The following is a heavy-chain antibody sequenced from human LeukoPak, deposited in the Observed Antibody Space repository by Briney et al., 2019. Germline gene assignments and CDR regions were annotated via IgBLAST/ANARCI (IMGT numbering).Heavy chain of an antibody. Sequence: KPSETLSLTCAVFGYSISSGYSWGWIRQPPGKGLEWIGSIYHSGSTYYNPSLKSRVTLSVDTSKNQFSLKLSSVTAADTAVYYCARDRYSSGYWGQGTLVTVSS. CDR2: IYHSGST. J-gene: IGHJ4*02. D-gene: IGHD6-19*01. CDR3: ARDRYSSGY. V-gene: IGHV4-38-2*02. CDR1: GYSISSGYS.